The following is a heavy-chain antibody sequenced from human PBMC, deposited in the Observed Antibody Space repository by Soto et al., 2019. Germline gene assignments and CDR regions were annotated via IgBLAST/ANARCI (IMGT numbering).Heavy chain of an antibody. CDR3: ARHSYDSSGYCVHRPCRNPDY. D-gene: IGHD3-22*01. Sequence: QLQLQESGPGLVTPSETLSLTCTVSGGSISSSSYYWGWIRQPPGKGLEWIGSIYYTGSTYYNPSLKSRVTISVDTSKNQFSLKLSSVTAADTAVYYCARHSYDSSGYCVHRPCRNPDYWGQGTLVTVSS. J-gene: IGHJ4*02. CDR2: IYYTGST. V-gene: IGHV4-39*01. CDR1: GGSISSSSYY.